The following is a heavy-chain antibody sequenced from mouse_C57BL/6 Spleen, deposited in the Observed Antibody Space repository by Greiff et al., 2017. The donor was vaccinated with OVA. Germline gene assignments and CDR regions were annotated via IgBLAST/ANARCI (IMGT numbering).Heavy chain of an antibody. CDR1: GYTFTSYD. D-gene: IGHD1-1*01. CDR2: IYPRDGST. CDR3: ARWGFITTVVPYYFDY. J-gene: IGHJ2*01. Sequence: QVQLQQSGPELVKPGASVKLSCKASGYTFTSYDINWVKQRPGQGLEWIGWIYPRDGSTKYNEKFKGKATLTVDTSSSTAYMELHSLTSEDSAVYFCARWGFITTVVPYYFDYWGQGTTLTVSS. V-gene: IGHV1-85*01.